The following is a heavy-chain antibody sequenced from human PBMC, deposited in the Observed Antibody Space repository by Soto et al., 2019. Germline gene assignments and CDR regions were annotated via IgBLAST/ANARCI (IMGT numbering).Heavy chain of an antibody. CDR1: GYKFTTYF. J-gene: IGHJ4*02. CDR2: IHPSGDT. Sequence: ASVNVSCKSSGYKFTTYFIHWVRQAPGQGLEWMGMIHPSGDTGYAQKFRGRVTMTIDTSTTTAYMELRNLTSEDTAVYYCARESEDLSSNLDYWGQGTLVTVSS. CDR3: ARESEDLSSNLDY. V-gene: IGHV1-46*01.